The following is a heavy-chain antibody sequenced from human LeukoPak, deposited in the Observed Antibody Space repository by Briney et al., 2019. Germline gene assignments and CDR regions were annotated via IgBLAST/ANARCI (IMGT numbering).Heavy chain of an antibody. CDR3: ARDGVSALNLYSDL. CDR2: IYYSGST. D-gene: IGHD3-3*01. Sequence: SETLSLTCIVSGGSISGYYWSWIRQPPGKGLERVGSIYYSGSTDYNPSLKSRVIISVDTSKNQFSLSLISVTAADTAVYYCARDGVSALNLYSDLWGRGTLVTVSS. CDR1: GGSISGYY. J-gene: IGHJ2*01. V-gene: IGHV4-59*01.